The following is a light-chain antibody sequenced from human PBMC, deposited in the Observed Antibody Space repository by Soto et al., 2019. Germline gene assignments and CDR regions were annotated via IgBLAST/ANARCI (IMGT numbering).Light chain of an antibody. Sequence: DIQMTQSPSTLSASAGDRVTITCRASQSISTWLAWYQQKPGKAPKILIYGASSLASGVPSRFSGSGSGTEFTLTISSLQPDDFATYYCQQHNGYSERMFGQGTKVEV. CDR3: QQHNGYSERM. CDR1: QSISTW. CDR2: GAS. V-gene: IGKV1-5*01. J-gene: IGKJ1*01.